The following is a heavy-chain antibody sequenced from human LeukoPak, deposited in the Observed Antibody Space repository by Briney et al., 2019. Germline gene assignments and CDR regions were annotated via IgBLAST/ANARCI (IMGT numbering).Heavy chain of an antibody. V-gene: IGHV3-49*04. Sequence: GGSLRLSCAASGSIFSNAWMTWVRQAPGKGLEWVGFIRSNIYGGKTESAASVKGRFTISRDDSKSIAYLQMNGLKTEDTAIYYCTRGYCLGTSCYEDAFDLWGQGTMVTVSS. CDR1: GSIFSNAW. J-gene: IGHJ3*01. CDR3: TRGYCLGTSCYEDAFDL. CDR2: IRSNIYGGKT. D-gene: IGHD2-2*01.